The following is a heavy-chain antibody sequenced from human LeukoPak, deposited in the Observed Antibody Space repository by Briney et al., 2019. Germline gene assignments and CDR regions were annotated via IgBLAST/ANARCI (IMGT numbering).Heavy chain of an antibody. CDR2: ISAYNGNT. CDR3: ARYYDSSGYPGYWYFDL. Sequence: ASVKVSCKASGYTFTSYGISWVRQAPGQGLEWMGWISAYNGNTNYAQKLQGRVTMTTDTSTSTAYMELRSLRSDDTAVYYCARYYDSSGYPGYWYFDLWGRGTLVTVSS. D-gene: IGHD3-22*01. J-gene: IGHJ2*01. CDR1: GYTFTSYG. V-gene: IGHV1-18*01.